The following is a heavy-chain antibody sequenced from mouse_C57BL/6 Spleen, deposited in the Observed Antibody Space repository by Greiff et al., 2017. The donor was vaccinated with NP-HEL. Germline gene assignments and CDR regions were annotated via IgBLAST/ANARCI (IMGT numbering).Heavy chain of an antibody. J-gene: IGHJ2*01. V-gene: IGHV3-1*01. D-gene: IGHD2-4*01. Sequence: EVKLVESGPGMVKPSQSLSLTCTVTGYSITSGYDWHWIRHFPGNKLEWMGYISYSGSTNYNPSLTSRISITHDTSKNHFFLKLNSVTTEDTATYYCARGYDYDSYYFDYWGQGTTLTVSS. CDR2: ISYSGST. CDR3: ARGYDYDSYYFDY. CDR1: GYSITSGYD.